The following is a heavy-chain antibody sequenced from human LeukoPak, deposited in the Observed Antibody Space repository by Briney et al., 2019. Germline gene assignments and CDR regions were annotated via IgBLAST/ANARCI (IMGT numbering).Heavy chain of an antibody. CDR1: GFTFSSYA. V-gene: IGHV3-23*01. CDR2: ISGSGGST. Sequence: GGSLRLSCAASGFTFSSYAMSWVRQAPGKGLEWVLAISGSGGSTYYADSVKGRFTISRDNSKNTLYLQMNSLRAEDTAVYYCARVSYYDSSGLDYWGQGTLVTVSS. CDR3: ARVSYYDSSGLDY. J-gene: IGHJ4*02. D-gene: IGHD3-22*01.